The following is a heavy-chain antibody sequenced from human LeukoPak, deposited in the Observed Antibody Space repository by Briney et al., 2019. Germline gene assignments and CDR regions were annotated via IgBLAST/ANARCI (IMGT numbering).Heavy chain of an antibody. V-gene: IGHV3-23*01. CDR3: AKTGWEPGAYCFDY. CDR2: ISGSGGST. D-gene: IGHD1-26*01. CDR1: GFTFSSYA. Sequence: GGSLRLSCAASGFTFSSYAMSWVRQAPGKGLEGVSAISGSGGSTYYADSVKGRFTISRDNSKNTLYLQMNSLRAEDTAVYYCAKTGWEPGAYCFDYWGQGTLVTVSS. J-gene: IGHJ4*02.